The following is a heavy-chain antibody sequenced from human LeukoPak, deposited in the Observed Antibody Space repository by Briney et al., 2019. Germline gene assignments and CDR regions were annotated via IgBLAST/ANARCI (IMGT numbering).Heavy chain of an antibody. Sequence: SETLSLTCTVFGGSISSYYWSWIRQPPGKGLEWIGYIYYSGSTNYNPSLKSRVTISVDTSKNQFSLKLSSVTAADTAVYYCARVRRVVTGFDIWGQGTMVTVSS. CDR2: IYYSGST. CDR3: ARVRRVVTGFDI. D-gene: IGHD4-23*01. J-gene: IGHJ3*02. V-gene: IGHV4-59*01. CDR1: GGSISSYY.